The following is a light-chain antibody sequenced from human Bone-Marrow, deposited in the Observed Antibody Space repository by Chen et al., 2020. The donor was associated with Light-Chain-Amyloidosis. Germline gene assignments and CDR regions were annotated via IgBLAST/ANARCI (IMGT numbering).Light chain of an antibody. J-gene: IGLJ2*01. CDR1: DLPTKY. CDR3: QSADSSGTYEVI. Sequence: SYELTQPPSVSVSPGQTATLTCSGDDLPTKYAYWYQQKPGQAPVLVVHRDTERPSGISERFAGSSSGTTATLTISGVKAEDEADYHCQSADSSGTYEVIFGGGTKLTVL. V-gene: IGLV3-25*03. CDR2: RDT.